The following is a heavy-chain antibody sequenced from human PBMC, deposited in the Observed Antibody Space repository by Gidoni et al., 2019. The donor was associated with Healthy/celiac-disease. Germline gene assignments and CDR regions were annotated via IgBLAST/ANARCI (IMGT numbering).Heavy chain of an antibody. CDR2: IWYDGTID. D-gene: IGHD1-1*01. CDR3: ARNRAEYYLDF. V-gene: IGHV3-33*01. Sequence: QVQLVESGGGVVQPGRSLRLSCAASGFTFSSYGMHWVRQAPGKGLEWVAVIWYDGTIDYYADSVKGRFIISRDNSKNTLYLQLSSLRVEDTAVYFCARNRAEYYLDFWGQGTLVTVSS. CDR1: GFTFSSYG. J-gene: IGHJ4*02.